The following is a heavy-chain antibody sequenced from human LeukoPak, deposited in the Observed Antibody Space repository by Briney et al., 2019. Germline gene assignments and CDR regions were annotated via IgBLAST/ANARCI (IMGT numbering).Heavy chain of an antibody. CDR2: IYTRGST. V-gene: IGHV3-53*01. D-gene: IGHD3-3*01. CDR3: ARVLSGSSYDFWSGSNFDY. J-gene: IGHJ4*02. Sequence: PGRSLRPSCAPSGFTARSNYMSWGRQAPGKGLEWVSVIYTRGSTYYADPVKGRFTITRDNSKNTLYLQMNSLRAEDTAVYYCARVLSGSSYDFWSGSNFDYWGQGTLVTVSS. CDR1: GFTARSNY.